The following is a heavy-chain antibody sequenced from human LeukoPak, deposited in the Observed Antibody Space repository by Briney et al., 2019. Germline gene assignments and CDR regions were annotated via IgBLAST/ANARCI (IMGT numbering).Heavy chain of an antibody. J-gene: IGHJ4*02. CDR1: GFTFSSYS. D-gene: IGHD2-15*01. CDR3: ARDAVVVVAASGPGYYFDY. CDR2: ISSSSSTI. Sequence: GSLRLSCAASGFTFSSYSMNWVRQAPGKGLEWVSYISSSSSTIYYADSVKGRFTISRDNAKNSLYLQMNSLRAEDTAVYYCARDAVVVVAASGPGYYFDYWGQGTLVTVSS. V-gene: IGHV3-48*01.